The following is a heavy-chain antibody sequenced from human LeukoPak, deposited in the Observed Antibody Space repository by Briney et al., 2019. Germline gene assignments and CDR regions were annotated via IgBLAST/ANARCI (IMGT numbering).Heavy chain of an antibody. CDR3: AKMRAASYYFDY. CDR2: ISGSGGST. V-gene: IGHV3-23*01. J-gene: IGHJ4*02. D-gene: IGHD6-6*01. Sequence: GGSLRLSCVASGFTFSSYAMSWVRQAPGKGLEWVSAISGSGGSTYYADSVKGRFTISRDNSKNTLYLQMNSLRAEDTAVYYCAKMRAASYYFDYWGQGTLVTVSS. CDR1: GFTFSSYA.